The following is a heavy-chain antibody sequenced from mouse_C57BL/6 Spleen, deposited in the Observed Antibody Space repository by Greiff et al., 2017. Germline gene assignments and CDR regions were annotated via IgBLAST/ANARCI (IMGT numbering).Heavy chain of an antibody. J-gene: IGHJ2*01. Sequence: VQLQQPGAELVRPGSSVKLSCKASGYTFTSYCMHWVKQRPIQGLEWIGNIDPSDSETHYNQKFKEKATLTVDKSSSTACMQLSNLTSVDSAVYYCAKGVLLQYNYFDYWGQGTTLTVSS. CDR2: IDPSDSET. CDR3: AKGVLLQYNYFDY. D-gene: IGHD1-1*01. V-gene: IGHV1-52*01. CDR1: GYTFTSYC.